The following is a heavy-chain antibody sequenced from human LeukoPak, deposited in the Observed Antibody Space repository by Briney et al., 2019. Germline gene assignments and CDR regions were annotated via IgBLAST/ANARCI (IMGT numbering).Heavy chain of an antibody. J-gene: IGHJ5*02. V-gene: IGHV3-23*01. CDR2: ISGSGGAT. CDR3: ARRTLAVAGSNCFGP. D-gene: IGHD6-19*01. CDR1: GFAFSSYA. Sequence: GGPLRLSCAASGFAFSSYAMSWVRQAPRKGLEGVSTISGSGGATFYADSVKGRFTISRDDSKNTLYLQMNSLRAEDTAVYYCARRTLAVAGSNCFGPWGQGTLVTVSS.